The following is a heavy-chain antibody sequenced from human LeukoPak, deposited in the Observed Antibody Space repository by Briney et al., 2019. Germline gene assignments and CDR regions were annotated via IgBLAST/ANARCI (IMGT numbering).Heavy chain of an antibody. CDR3: ARRLSSSWNDAFDI. CDR2: IYYSGSI. D-gene: IGHD6-13*01. CDR1: GGSISSSSYY. V-gene: IGHV4-39*01. Sequence: SETLSLTCTVSGGSISSSSYYWGWIRLPPGKGLEWIGSIYYSGSIYYNPSLKSRVTISVDTSKNQFSLKLSSVTAADTAVYYCARRLSSSWNDAFDIWGQGTMVTVSS. J-gene: IGHJ3*02.